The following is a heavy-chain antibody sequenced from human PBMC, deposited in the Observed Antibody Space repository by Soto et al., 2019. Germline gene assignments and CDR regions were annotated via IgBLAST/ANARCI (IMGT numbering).Heavy chain of an antibody. Sequence: LRLACAATVFTFNIYVMHLVRQAPDKGLEWVALISYDGSNQYYAYSVKGRFTISRDNSKNTLFLQMNSLRADDTAVYYCAKDQASGQGSFDAWGQGTLVTVPS. V-gene: IGHV3-30*18. CDR2: ISYDGSNQ. J-gene: IGHJ4*02. CDR1: VFTFNIYV. CDR3: AKDQASGQGSFDA.